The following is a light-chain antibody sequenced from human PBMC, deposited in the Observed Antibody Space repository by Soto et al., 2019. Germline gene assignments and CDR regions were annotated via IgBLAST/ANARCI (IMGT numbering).Light chain of an antibody. CDR3: QQYNNWPRT. CDR1: QSVSSN. J-gene: IGKJ1*01. CDR2: GAS. Sequence: EILMTQSPATLSVSPGERATLSCRASQSVSSNLAWYQQKPGQAPRLLIYGASTRATGIPARFSGSGSGTEFTLTLSSLQSEDFAVCYCQQYNNWPRTFGQGTQVEIK. V-gene: IGKV3-15*01.